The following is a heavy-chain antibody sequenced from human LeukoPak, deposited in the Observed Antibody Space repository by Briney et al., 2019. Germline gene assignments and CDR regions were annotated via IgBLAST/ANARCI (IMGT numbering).Heavy chain of an antibody. CDR3: ARDTHYDSSGYYSRIGYNWFDP. Sequence: ASVKVSCKASGYTFTNYGISWVRQAPGQGLEWMGWISAYNGNTNYAQKLQGRVTMTTDTSTSTAYMELRSLRSDDTAVYYCARDTHYDSSGYYSRIGYNWFDPWGQGTLVTVSS. J-gene: IGHJ5*02. D-gene: IGHD3-22*01. V-gene: IGHV1-18*01. CDR2: ISAYNGNT. CDR1: GYTFTNYG.